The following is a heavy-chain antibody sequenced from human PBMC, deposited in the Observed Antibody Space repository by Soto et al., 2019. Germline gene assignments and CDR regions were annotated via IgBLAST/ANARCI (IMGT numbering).Heavy chain of an antibody. CDR2: IDSSGST. Sequence: QVQLQESGPGLVKPSQTLSLTCTVSGGSISRGGYYWLGIRPHPGKGLEWIGYIDSSGSTYYNPSLKSRVTISVDTSENQVSRKLRSVTAADMAVYYCARAVLGTVTSYPDCWGQGTLVTVSS. D-gene: IGHD4-17*01. J-gene: IGHJ4*02. CDR1: GGSISRGGYY. CDR3: ARAVLGTVTSYPDC. V-gene: IGHV4-31*03.